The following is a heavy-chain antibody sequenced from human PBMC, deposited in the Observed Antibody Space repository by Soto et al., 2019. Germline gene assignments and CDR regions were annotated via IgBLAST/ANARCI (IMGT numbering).Heavy chain of an antibody. CDR1: GLIFSNAW. Sequence: EVHLVESGGGLVKPGGSLRLSCAASGLIFSNAWMTWVRQAPGKGLEWVGRIKSKIDGVTTDYAAPVKGRLTISRDDSKRSLYIQMRSLKTEDTAVYYCTTDFARWFGESSNYYFGMDVWGQGTTVTVFS. D-gene: IGHD3-10*01. CDR2: IKSKIDGVTT. CDR3: TTDFARWFGESSNYYFGMDV. J-gene: IGHJ6*02. V-gene: IGHV3-15*01.